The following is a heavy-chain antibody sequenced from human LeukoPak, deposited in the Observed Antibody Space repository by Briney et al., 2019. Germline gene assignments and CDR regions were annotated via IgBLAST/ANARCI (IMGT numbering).Heavy chain of an antibody. Sequence: GGSLRLSCAASGFTFSSYSMNWVRQAPGKGLEWVSYISSSSSTIYYADSVKGRFTISRDNAKNSLYLQMNSLRAEDTAVYYCARDLELFWSGSSSFDYWGQGTLVTVSS. D-gene: IGHD3-3*01. CDR2: ISSSSSTI. CDR1: GFTFSSYS. V-gene: IGHV3-48*01. J-gene: IGHJ4*02. CDR3: ARDLELFWSGSSSFDY.